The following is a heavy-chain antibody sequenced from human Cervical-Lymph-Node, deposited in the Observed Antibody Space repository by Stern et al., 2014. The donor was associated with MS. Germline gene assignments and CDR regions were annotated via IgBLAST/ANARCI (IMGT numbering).Heavy chain of an antibody. CDR3: AKDLNRPLYVYYYGMDV. J-gene: IGHJ6*02. Sequence: QLVQSGGGVVQPGRSLRLSCAASGFTFSSYGMHWVRQAPGKGLEWVAVISYDGSNKYYADSVKGRFTISRDNSKNTLYLQMNSLRAEDTAVYYCAKDLNRPLYVYYYGMDVWGQGTTVTVSS. V-gene: IGHV3-30*18. D-gene: IGHD2-2*02. CDR2: ISYDGSNK. CDR1: GFTFSSYG.